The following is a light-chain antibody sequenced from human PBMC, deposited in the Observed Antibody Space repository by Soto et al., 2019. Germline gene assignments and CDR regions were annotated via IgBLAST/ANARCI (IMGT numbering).Light chain of an antibody. CDR2: DVS. V-gene: IGKV1-5*01. Sequence: IQSSKSPSTMSASVGDRVTVACRASQSIGDSLAWYQQKPGKAPYLLISDVSSLERGVPSRFSGSGSGTEFTLTISSLQPDDFATFYCQQYNSYSRTFGQGTKVDIK. CDR3: QQYNSYSRT. CDR1: QSIGDS. J-gene: IGKJ1*01.